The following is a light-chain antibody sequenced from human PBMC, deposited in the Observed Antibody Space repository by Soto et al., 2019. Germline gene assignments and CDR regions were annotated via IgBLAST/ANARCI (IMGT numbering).Light chain of an antibody. CDR2: AAT. CDR1: QSISNY. J-gene: IGKJ5*01. CDR3: HQSYSTPIT. Sequence: DIQMTQSPSSLSASVGDRVTITCRASQSISNYLNWYQQKAGKAPKLLISAATGLQGGVPSRFSGSGSGTEFTLTIRSVQPVDFATYYCHQSYSTPITFGQGTRLEIK. V-gene: IGKV1-39*01.